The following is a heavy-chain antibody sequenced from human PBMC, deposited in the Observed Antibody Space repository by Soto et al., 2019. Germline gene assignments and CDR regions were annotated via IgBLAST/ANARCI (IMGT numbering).Heavy chain of an antibody. V-gene: IGHV3-23*01. Sequence: EVQLLESGGGLVQPGGSLRLSCAVSGFTFSSYAMSWVRQAPGKGLEWVSVISGSGTYIYYADSVKGRFTISRANSKNTLYLQMNSLRAEDTAVYYCAKGGGTWVTRQEYYFDDWGQGTLVTVSS. CDR3: AKGGGTWVTRQEYYFDD. D-gene: IGHD2-15*01. CDR1: GFTFSSYA. J-gene: IGHJ4*02. CDR2: ISGSGTYI.